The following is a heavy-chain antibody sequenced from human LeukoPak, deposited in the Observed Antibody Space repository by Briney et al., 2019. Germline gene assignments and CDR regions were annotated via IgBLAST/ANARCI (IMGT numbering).Heavy chain of an antibody. J-gene: IGHJ4*02. D-gene: IGHD3-10*01. Sequence: PGGSLRLSCAASGFTFSSYGMHWVRQAPGKGLKWVAFIRSDGSNKYYADSVKGRFTISRDNSKNTLYLQMNSLRAEDTAVYYCARVRLLWFDTISDFDYWGQGTLVTVSS. CDR2: IRSDGSNK. CDR3: ARVRLLWFDTISDFDY. V-gene: IGHV3-30*02. CDR1: GFTFSSYG.